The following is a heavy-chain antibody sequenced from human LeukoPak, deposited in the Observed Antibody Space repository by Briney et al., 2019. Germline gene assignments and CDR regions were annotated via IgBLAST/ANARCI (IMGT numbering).Heavy chain of an antibody. CDR2: ITSNGVNT. D-gene: IGHD1-26*01. CDR3: ARDGATGFDY. V-gene: IGHV3-64*04. J-gene: IGHJ4*02. Sequence: GGSLRLSCSASGFTFSTYAMHWVRQAPGKGLEYVSGITSNGVNTYHADSVKGRFTISRDNSKNTLYLQMNSLRAEDTAVYYCARDGATGFDYWGQGTLVTVSS. CDR1: GFTFSTYA.